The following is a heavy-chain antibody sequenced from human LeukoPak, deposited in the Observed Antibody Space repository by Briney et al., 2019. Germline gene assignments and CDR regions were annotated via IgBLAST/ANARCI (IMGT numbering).Heavy chain of an antibody. CDR2: IYYSGST. CDR3: ARLAAAGTRWFDP. D-gene: IGHD6-13*01. Sequence: SETLSLTCTGSGGSISSYYWSWIRQPPGKGLEWIGYIYYSGSTNYNPSLKSRVTISVDTSKNQFSLKLSSVTAADTAVYYCARLAAAGTRWFDPWGQGTLVTVSS. CDR1: GGSISSYY. J-gene: IGHJ5*02. V-gene: IGHV4-59*01.